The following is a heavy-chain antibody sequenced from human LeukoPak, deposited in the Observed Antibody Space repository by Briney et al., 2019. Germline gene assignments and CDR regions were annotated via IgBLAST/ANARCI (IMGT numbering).Heavy chain of an antibody. D-gene: IGHD1-26*01. CDR3: ARLIDKSGSYSRHYYGMDV. CDR2: IYHSGSI. CDR1: GGSISSSNC. Sequence: SSGTLSLTCAVSGGSISSSNCWSWVRQPPGRGLEWIGEIYHSGSINYNPSLKSRVTISVDKSKNQFSLKLSSVTAADTAVYYCARLIDKSGSYSRHYYGMDVWGQGTTVTVSS. V-gene: IGHV4-4*02. J-gene: IGHJ6*02.